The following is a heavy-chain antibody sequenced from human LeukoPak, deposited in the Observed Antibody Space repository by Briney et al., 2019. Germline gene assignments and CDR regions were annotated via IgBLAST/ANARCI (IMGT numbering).Heavy chain of an antibody. CDR3: ARFKSITIFGVVKNWFDP. J-gene: IGHJ5*02. CDR1: GGSFSGYY. Sequence: PSETLSLTCAVYGGSFSGYYWSWIRQPPGKGLEWIGSIYYSGSTYYNPSLKSRVTISVDTSKNQFSLKLSSVTAADTAVYYCARFKSITIFGVVKNWFDPWGQGTLVTVSS. V-gene: IGHV4-34*01. CDR2: IYYSGST. D-gene: IGHD3-3*01.